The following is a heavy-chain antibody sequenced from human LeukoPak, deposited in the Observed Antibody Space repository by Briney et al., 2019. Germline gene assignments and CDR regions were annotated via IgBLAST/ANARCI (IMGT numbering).Heavy chain of an antibody. CDR3: AKKIDYYGSGSYGY. CDR2: ISGDGGTA. V-gene: IGHV3-23*01. CDR1: GFTFSSYA. Sequence: GGSLRLSCAASGFTFSSYAMSWVRQVPGKGLEWVSAISGDGGTAYYADSVKGRFTISRDNSKNTLYLQMNSLRAEDTAVYYCAKKIDYYGSGSYGYWGQGTLVTVSS. D-gene: IGHD3-10*01. J-gene: IGHJ4*02.